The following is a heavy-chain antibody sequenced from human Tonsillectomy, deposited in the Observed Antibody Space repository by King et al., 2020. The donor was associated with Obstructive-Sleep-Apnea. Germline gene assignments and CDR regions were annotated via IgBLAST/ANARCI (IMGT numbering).Heavy chain of an antibody. CDR1: GGSISSRSYY. D-gene: IGHD5-12*01. V-gene: IGHV4-39*07. Sequence: QLQESGPGLVKPSETLSLTCTVSGGSISSRSYYWGWIRQPPGKGLEWIGGIYYSGSPFSTPSLKSRVTISVDTSKNQFFLKLSSVTAADTAVYYCARGPDYYWFDPWGQGTLVTVSS. J-gene: IGHJ5*02. CDR2: IYYSGSP. CDR3: ARGPDYYWFDP.